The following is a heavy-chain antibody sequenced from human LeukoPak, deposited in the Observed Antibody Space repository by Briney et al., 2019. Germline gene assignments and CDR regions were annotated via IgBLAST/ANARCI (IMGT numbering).Heavy chain of an antibody. J-gene: IGHJ5*02. Sequence: ASVKVSCKASGYTFTGYYMHWVRQAPGQGLEWMGWINPNTGATKYAQRFQGRVTMTRDTSITTVYMELHSLTSDDTAVFYCATDFVQLERHENIFDPWGQGTLVTVSS. V-gene: IGHV1-2*02. D-gene: IGHD1-1*01. CDR2: INPNTGAT. CDR3: ATDFVQLERHENIFDP. CDR1: GYTFTGYY.